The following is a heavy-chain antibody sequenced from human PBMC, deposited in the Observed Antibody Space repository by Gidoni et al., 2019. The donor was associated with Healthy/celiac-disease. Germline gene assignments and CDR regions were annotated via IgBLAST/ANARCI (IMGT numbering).Heavy chain of an antibody. CDR3: ARECPYDILTGYPGYFDY. CDR1: GGSISSGGSY. CDR2: IYYSGIT. Sequence: QVQLQESGPGLVKPSQTLSLTCPVSGGSISSGGSYWSWLRQHPGKGLEWIGYIYYSGITYYNPSLHSRVTISVDTSKNQFSLKLSSVTAADTAVYYCARECPYDILTGYPGYFDYWGQGTLVTVSS. J-gene: IGHJ4*02. V-gene: IGHV4-31*03. D-gene: IGHD3-9*01.